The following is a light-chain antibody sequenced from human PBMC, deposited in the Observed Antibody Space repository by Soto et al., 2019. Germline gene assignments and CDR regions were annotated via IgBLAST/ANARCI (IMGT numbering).Light chain of an antibody. Sequence: DFVMTQSPDSLTVSLGERATINCKSSQSVLYSPNNKNYLAWYQQKPGQPPKLLIYWASTRESGVPDRFSGSGSGTDFTLTIRSLQAEDVAVYYCQQYHSTHYTFGQGTKLEIK. CDR3: QQYHSTHYT. CDR2: WAS. CDR1: QSVLYSPNNKNY. J-gene: IGKJ2*01. V-gene: IGKV4-1*01.